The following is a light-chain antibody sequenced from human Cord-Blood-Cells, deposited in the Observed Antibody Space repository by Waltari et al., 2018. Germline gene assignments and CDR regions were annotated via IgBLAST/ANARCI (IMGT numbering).Light chain of an antibody. V-gene: IGLV2-8*01. CDR3: SSYAGSNFVV. Sequence: QSALTQPPSASGSPGQSVTISSTGTSSDVGGYNNVSWYQQHPGQAPKLMIYEVSKRPAWVPDRFCGSKTGNAVSVTVSGLQAEEEADFYCSSYAGSNFVVFGGGPNRTVL. CDR2: EVS. J-gene: IGLJ2*01. CDR1: SSDVGGYNN.